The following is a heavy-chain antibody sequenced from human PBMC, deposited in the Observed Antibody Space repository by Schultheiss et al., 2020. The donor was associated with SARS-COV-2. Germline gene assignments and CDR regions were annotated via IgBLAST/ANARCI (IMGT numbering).Heavy chain of an antibody. Sequence: GGSLRLSCAASGFTFSSYAMHWVRQAPGKGLEWVAVISYDGSNKYYADSVKGRFTISRDNSKNTLYLQMNSLRAEDTAVYYCAKSRGGSYFFDIWGQGTMVTVSS. CDR2: ISYDGSNK. J-gene: IGHJ3*02. CDR3: AKSRGGSYFFDI. D-gene: IGHD1-26*01. CDR1: GFTFSSYA. V-gene: IGHV3-30*04.